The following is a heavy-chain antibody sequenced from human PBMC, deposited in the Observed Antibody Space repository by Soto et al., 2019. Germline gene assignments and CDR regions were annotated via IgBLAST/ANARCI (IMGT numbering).Heavy chain of an antibody. CDR3: ARDYDSSGYYYHAFDI. V-gene: IGHV3-48*03. Sequence: GESLKISCAASGFTFSSYEMNWVRQAPGKGLEWVSFISSSGSTIYYADSVKGRCTISRNNAKNSLYLQMNSLRAKDTAVYYCARDYDSSGYYYHAFDIWGQGTMVTVS. CDR2: ISSSGSTI. CDR1: GFTFSSYE. D-gene: IGHD3-22*01. J-gene: IGHJ3*02.